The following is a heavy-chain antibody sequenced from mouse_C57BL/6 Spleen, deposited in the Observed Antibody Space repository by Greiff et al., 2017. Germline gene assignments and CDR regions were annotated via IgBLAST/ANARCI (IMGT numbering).Heavy chain of an antibody. J-gene: IGHJ3*01. Sequence: ESGPGLVKPSQSLSLTCSVTGYSITSGYYWNWIRQFPGNKLEWMGYISYDGSNNYNPSLKNRISITRDTSTNQFFLKLNSVTTEDTATYDCARDEGLYYYGSSSWFAYWGQGTLVTVSA. V-gene: IGHV3-6*01. D-gene: IGHD1-1*01. CDR2: ISYDGSN. CDR3: ARDEGLYYYGSSSWFAY. CDR1: GYSITSGYY.